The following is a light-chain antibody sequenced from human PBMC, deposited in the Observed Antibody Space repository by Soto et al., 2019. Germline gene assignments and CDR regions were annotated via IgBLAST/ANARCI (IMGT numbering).Light chain of an antibody. CDR1: SSDVGAYNY. V-gene: IGLV2-14*01. Sequence: QSVLTQPASVSGSPGQSITISCTGTSSDVGAYNYVSWYQQYPGKAPKLVISQVSSRPSGISNRFSGSKSGNTASLTISGLQAEDEADYYCHSYTSSISGVFGGGTNVTVL. CDR2: QVS. CDR3: HSYTSSISGV. J-gene: IGLJ3*02.